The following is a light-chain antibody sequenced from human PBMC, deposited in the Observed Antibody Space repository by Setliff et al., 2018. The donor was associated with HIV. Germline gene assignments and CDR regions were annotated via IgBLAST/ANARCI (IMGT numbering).Light chain of an antibody. Sequence: QSVLTQPPSVSGASGQRVTISCTGSSSNIGAGYNVHWYQQFPGTAPKPVIYGNNNRPSGVPDRFSGSKSGTSASLAITGLQAEDEADYYCQCFDSSLSGHWVFGGGTKVTVL. V-gene: IGLV1-40*01. CDR3: QCFDSSLSGHWV. J-gene: IGLJ3*02. CDR1: SSNIGAGYN. CDR2: GNN.